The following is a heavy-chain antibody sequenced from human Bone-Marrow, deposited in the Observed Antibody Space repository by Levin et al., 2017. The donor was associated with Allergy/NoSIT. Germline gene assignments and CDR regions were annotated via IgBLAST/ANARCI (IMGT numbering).Heavy chain of an antibody. CDR1: GFTFSSYS. CDR3: ARDNCSGGSCYSLVLLPYYFDY. CDR2: ISSSSSTI. J-gene: IGHJ4*02. Sequence: GGSLRLSCAASGFTFSSYSMNWVRQAPGKGLEWVSYISSSSSTIYYADSVKGRFTISRDNAKNSLYLQMNSLRAEDTAVYYCARDNCSGGSCYSLVLLPYYFDYWGQGTLVTVSS. D-gene: IGHD2-15*01. V-gene: IGHV3-48*04.